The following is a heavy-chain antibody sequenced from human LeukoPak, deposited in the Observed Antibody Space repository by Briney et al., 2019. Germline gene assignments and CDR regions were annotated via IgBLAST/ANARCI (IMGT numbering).Heavy chain of an antibody. D-gene: IGHD2-2*01. V-gene: IGHV3-23*01. CDR2: ISGSGGST. CDR3: ATRPYCSSTSCYDY. CDR1: GFTFSSYA. Sequence: GGSLRLSCAASGFTFSSYAMSWVRQAPGKGLEWVSAISGSGGSTYYADSVKGRFTISRDNSKNTLYLQMNSLRAEDTAVYHCATRPYCSSTSCYDYWGQGTLVIVSS. J-gene: IGHJ4*02.